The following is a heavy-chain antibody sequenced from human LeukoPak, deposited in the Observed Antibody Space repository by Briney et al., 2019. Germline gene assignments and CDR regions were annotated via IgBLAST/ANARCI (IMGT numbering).Heavy chain of an antibody. V-gene: IGHV5-51*01. CDR3: ARSGNGYCISGSCEGWSDP. CDR2: IYPSDSDI. Sequence: GESLKISCKASGYRFTSYWIGWVRQMPGKGLEWMGIIYPSDSDIRYSPSFQGQVTISVDKSITTAYLQWSSLKASYTAMYYFARSGNGYCISGSCEGWSDPWGQGTLVTVSS. J-gene: IGHJ5*02. D-gene: IGHD2-2*03. CDR1: GYRFTSYW.